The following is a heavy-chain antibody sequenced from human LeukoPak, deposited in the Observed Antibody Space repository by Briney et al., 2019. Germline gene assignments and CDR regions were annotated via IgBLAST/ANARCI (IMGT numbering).Heavy chain of an antibody. Sequence: SETLSLTCTVSGGSISGYYWNWIRQPPGKGLEWIGYIYYSGSTNSNPSLKSRVTISVDTSKNQFSLKLSSVTAADTAVYYCTRHRLRLGSSGWYWFDPWGQGTLVTVSS. CDR3: TRHRLRLGSSGWYWFDP. CDR2: IYYSGST. V-gene: IGHV4-59*08. CDR1: GGSISGYY. D-gene: IGHD6-19*01. J-gene: IGHJ5*02.